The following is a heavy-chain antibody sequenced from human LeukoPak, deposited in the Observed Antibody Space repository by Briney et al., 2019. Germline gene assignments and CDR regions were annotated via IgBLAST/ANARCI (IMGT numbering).Heavy chain of an antibody. CDR1: GGTFSSYA. J-gene: IGHJ4*02. CDR3: VGSGNQVALNFDY. V-gene: IGHV1-69*01. D-gene: IGHD3-10*01. Sequence: ASVKVSCKASGGTFSSYAISWVRQAPGQGLEWMGGIIPIFGTANYAQKFQGRVTITADESTSTAYMELSSLRSEDTAVYYCVGSGNQVALNFDYWGRGTLVTVSS. CDR2: IIPIFGTA.